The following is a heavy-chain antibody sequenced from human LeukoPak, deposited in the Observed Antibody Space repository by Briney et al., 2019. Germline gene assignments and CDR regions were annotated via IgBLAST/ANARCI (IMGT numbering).Heavy chain of an antibody. CDR2: ISGSGGST. CDR3: AKDRGQTIFGVVGEFDP. CDR1: GFTFSSYA. V-gene: IGHV3-23*01. J-gene: IGHJ5*02. D-gene: IGHD3-3*01. Sequence: GGSLRLSCAASGFTFSSYAMSWVRQAPGKGLEWVSAISGSGGSTYYTDSMKGRFTISRDNSKNTLYLQMNSLRAEDTAVYYCAKDRGQTIFGVVGEFDPWGQGTLVTVSS.